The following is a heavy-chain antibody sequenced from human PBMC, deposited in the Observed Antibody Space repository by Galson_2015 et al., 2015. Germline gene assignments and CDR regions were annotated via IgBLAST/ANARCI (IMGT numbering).Heavy chain of an antibody. Sequence: SLRLSCAASGFTVSSNYMSWVRQAPGKGLEWVSVIYSGGSTYYADSVKGRFTISRDNSKNTLYLQMNSLRAEDTAVYYCAKDRYCSGGSCFDYFDYWGQGTLVTVSS. CDR1: GFTVSSNY. D-gene: IGHD2-15*01. CDR3: AKDRYCSGGSCFDYFDY. J-gene: IGHJ4*02. V-gene: IGHV3-53*01. CDR2: IYSGGST.